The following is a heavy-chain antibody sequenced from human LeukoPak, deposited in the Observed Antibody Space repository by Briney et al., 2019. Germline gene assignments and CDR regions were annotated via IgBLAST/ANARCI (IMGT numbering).Heavy chain of an antibody. CDR1: AGSISSSNW. CDR3: ARENSSGYIFDY. J-gene: IGHJ4*02. V-gene: IGHV4-4*02. CDR2: IYHSGGT. Sequence: SGTLSLTCSVSAGSISSSNWSWVRQPPGKGLEWIGEIYHSGGTNYNPSLKSRVTISVDKSNNQFSLKLSSVTAADTAVYYCARENSSGYIFDYWGQGTLVTVSS. D-gene: IGHD3-22*01.